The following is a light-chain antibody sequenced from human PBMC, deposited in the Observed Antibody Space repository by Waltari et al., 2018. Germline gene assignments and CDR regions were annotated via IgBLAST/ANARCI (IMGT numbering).Light chain of an antibody. CDR3: CSYAGTITPYV. CDR1: SSYVGSYNL. CDR2: EAN. J-gene: IGLJ1*01. V-gene: IGLV2-23*01. Sequence: SALTQPASVSGSPGQSVPISCTGTSSYVGSYNLVSWYQHPPGKAPKLMIYEANKRPSGVSNRFSGSKSGITASLTISGLQAEDEADYYCCSYAGTITPYVFGSGTKVTVL.